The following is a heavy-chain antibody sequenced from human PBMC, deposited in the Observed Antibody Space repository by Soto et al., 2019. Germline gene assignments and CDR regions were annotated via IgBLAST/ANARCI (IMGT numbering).Heavy chain of an antibody. V-gene: IGHV3-15*07. CDR3: TTGSVEGH. Sequence: EVQLVESGGGLVKPGGSLRLSCAASGFTISSAWMNWVRQAPGKGLEWVGRIKTKTHGETTDYAAPVKGRFTISRDDSENTLSLQMNSLKVEDTAVYYCTTGSVEGHWGQGTLVTVSS. J-gene: IGHJ1*01. D-gene: IGHD1-26*01. CDR1: GFTISSAW. CDR2: IKTKTHGETT.